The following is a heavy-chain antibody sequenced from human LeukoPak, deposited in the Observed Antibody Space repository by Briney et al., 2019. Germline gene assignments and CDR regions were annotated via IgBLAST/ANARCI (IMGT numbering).Heavy chain of an antibody. CDR3: ASWGIAAAGRNNWFDP. V-gene: IGHV4-59*01. D-gene: IGHD6-13*01. J-gene: IGHJ5*02. CDR1: GGSISSYY. Sequence: SETLSLTCTVSGGSISSYYWSWIRQPPGKGLEWIGYIYYSGSTNYNPSLKSRVTISVDTSKNQFSLKLSSATAADTAVYYCASWGIAAAGRNNWFDPWGQGTLVTVSS. CDR2: IYYSGST.